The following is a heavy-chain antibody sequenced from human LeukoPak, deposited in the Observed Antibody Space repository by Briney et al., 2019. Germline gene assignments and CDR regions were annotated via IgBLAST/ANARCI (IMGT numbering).Heavy chain of an antibody. V-gene: IGHV3-7*01. D-gene: IGHD3-10*01. Sequence: PGGSLRLSCAVSGFTFSRHWMSWVRQAPGKGLEWLANIKQGGSEKYYVDSVEGRFTISRDNAKNSLYLQMNSLRAEDTAVYYCARSYDGSGTSYGMDVWGQGTTVTVSS. CDR3: ARSYDGSGTSYGMDV. J-gene: IGHJ6*02. CDR1: GFTFSRHW. CDR2: IKQGGSEK.